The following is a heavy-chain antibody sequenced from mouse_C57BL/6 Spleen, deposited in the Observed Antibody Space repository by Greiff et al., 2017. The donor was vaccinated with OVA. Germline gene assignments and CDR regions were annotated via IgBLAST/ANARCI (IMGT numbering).Heavy chain of an antibody. D-gene: IGHD1-1*01. CDR3: TRWGLYYYGSSFAWFAY. CDR2: IDPETGGT. CDR1: GYTFTDYE. Sequence: QVQLQQSGAELVRPGASVTLSCKASGYTFTDYEMHWVKQTPVHGLEWIGAIDPETGGTAYNQKFKGKAILTADKSSSTAYMELRSLTSEDSAVYYCTRWGLYYYGSSFAWFAYRGQGTLVTVSA. J-gene: IGHJ3*01. V-gene: IGHV1-15*01.